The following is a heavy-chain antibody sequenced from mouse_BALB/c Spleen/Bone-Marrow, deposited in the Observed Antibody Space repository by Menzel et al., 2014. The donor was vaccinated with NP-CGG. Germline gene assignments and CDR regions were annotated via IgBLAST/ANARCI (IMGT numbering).Heavy chain of an antibody. CDR2: INPSTGYT. V-gene: IGHV1-7*01. CDR1: GYTFTSYW. J-gene: IGHJ4*01. Sequence: VQGVESGAELAKPGASVKMSCKASGYTFTSYWMHWVKQRPGQGLEWIGYINPSTGYTDYNQKFNDKATLTADKSSNTAYMQLSSLTSEDSAVYYCARGNPLYAMDYWGQGTSVTVSS. CDR3: ARGNPLYAMDY. D-gene: IGHD2-1*01.